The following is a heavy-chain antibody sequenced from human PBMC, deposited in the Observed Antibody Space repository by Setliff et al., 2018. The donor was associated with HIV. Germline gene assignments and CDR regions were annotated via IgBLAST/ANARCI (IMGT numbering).Heavy chain of an antibody. V-gene: IGHV3-48*04. J-gene: IGHJ6*02. CDR3: ARSVIGYYYYGMDV. D-gene: IGHD3-10*01. CDR2: ISNDGTRT. CDR1: GFIFRDYT. Sequence: PGGSLRLSCAASGFIFRDYTLNWVRQAPGKGLEWISYISNDGTRTNYADSVKGRFSISRDNAKNTLYLQMNNLRAEDTAVYYCARSVIGYYYYGMDVWGQGTLVTVSS.